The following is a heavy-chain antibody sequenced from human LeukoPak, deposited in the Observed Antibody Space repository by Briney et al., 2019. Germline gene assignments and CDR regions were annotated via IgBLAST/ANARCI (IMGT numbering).Heavy chain of an antibody. D-gene: IGHD4-17*01. V-gene: IGHV3-21*04. CDR3: AKIYGDYVRYFDY. CDR1: GFTVSSNY. CDR2: ISSSSSYI. J-gene: IGHJ4*02. Sequence: GGSLRLSCAASGFTVSSNYMNWVRQAPGKGLEWVSSISSSSSYIYYVDSVKGRFTISRDNAKNSLYLQMNSLRAEDTAIYYCAKIYGDYVRYFDYWGQGTLVTVSS.